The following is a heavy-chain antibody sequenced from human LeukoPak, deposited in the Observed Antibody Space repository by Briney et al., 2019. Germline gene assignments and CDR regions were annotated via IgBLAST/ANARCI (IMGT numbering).Heavy chain of an antibody. CDR3: ARDPNSSGWYWYFQH. J-gene: IGHJ1*01. D-gene: IGHD6-19*01. Sequence: GGSLRLSCAASGFTVSSNYMSWVRQAPGKGLEWVSVIYSGGSTYYADSVKGRFTISRDNSKNTPYLQMNSLRAEDTAVYYCARDPNSSGWYWYFQHWGQGTLVTVSS. CDR1: GFTVSSNY. V-gene: IGHV3-66*01. CDR2: IYSGGST.